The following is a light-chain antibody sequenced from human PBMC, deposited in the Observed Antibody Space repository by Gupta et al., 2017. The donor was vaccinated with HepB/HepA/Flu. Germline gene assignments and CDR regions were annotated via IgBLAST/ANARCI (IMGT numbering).Light chain of an antibody. J-gene: IGLJ2*01. CDR3: SSYASSTTLGV. V-gene: IGLV2-14*03. CDR1: SSGY. CDR2: DVG. Sequence: SALTQPASVSASAAEAITMSCTGTSSGYVSWYQQHPGKAPKLMIFDVGSRPSGVSSRSSGAKSGNTASLTISGLQAEDEADYYCSSYASSTTLGVFGGGTKLTVL.